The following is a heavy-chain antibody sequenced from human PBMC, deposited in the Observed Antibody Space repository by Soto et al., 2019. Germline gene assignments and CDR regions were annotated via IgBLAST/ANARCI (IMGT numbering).Heavy chain of an antibody. Sequence: GGSLRLSCAASGFTFSSYSMNWVRQSPGKGLEWVSSISSSSSYIYYADSVKGRFTISRDNAKNPLYLQMNSLRAEDTAVYYCTRGPLERRWYCFDYWGQGTLVTVSS. CDR2: ISSSSSYI. CDR1: GFTFSSYS. CDR3: TRGPLERRWYCFDY. J-gene: IGHJ4*02. V-gene: IGHV3-21*01. D-gene: IGHD1-1*01.